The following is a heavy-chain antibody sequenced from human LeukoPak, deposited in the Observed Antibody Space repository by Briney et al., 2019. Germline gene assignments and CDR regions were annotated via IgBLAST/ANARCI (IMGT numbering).Heavy chain of an antibody. CDR1: GFTFSSYA. CDR2: ISGSGGST. V-gene: IGHV3-23*01. Sequence: GGSLRLSCAASGFTFSSYAMSWVRQAPGKGLEWVSAISGSGGSTYYADSVKGRFTISRDNSKNTLYLQMNSLRAEDTAVYYCAKDLIAVAGTPSLSDYWGQGTLVTVSS. J-gene: IGHJ4*02. CDR3: AKDLIAVAGTPSLSDY. D-gene: IGHD6-19*01.